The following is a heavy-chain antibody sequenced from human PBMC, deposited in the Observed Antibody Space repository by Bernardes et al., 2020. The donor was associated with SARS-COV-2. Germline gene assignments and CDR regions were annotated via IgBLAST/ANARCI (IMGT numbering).Heavy chain of an antibody. CDR2: IYYSGST. Sequence: SEPLYLTCAVSGDSIRSSSYYWGWLLQPPGKGLEWIGSIYYSGSTYYNPSLKSRVTISVDTSKNQFSLKLSSVTAADTALYFCARILSSGYYPRYYGMDVWGQGTTVTVSS. CDR3: ARILSSGYYPRYYGMDV. J-gene: IGHJ6*02. D-gene: IGHD3-22*01. V-gene: IGHV4-39*01. CDR1: GDSIRSSSYY.